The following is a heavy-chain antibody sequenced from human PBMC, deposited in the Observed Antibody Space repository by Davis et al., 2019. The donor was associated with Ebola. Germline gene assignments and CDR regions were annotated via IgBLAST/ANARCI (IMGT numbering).Heavy chain of an antibody. CDR3: ARDWYYGSGSPTSDY. CDR2: IGASDEGI. D-gene: IGHD3-10*01. CDR1: GFTVSSEY. J-gene: IGHJ4*02. V-gene: IGHV3-11*04. Sequence: GESLKISCAASGFTVSSEYMSWVRQPPGKGLEWVSYIGASDEGISYADSVKGRFTISRDNAKDSLYVHMNSLRAEDTAFYYCARDWYYGSGSPTSDYWGQGTLVTVSS.